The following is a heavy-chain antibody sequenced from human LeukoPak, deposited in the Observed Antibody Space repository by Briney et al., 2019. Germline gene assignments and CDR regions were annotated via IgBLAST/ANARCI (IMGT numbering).Heavy chain of an antibody. CDR2: ISSSSSYT. V-gene: IGHV3-11*06. D-gene: IGHD3-22*01. Sequence: GGSLRLSCAASGFTFSAYYMSWLRQAPGQGLEWVSYISSSSSYTEYEDSVKGRFTISRDNARNSLYLQMNSLRAEDTAVYYCARAYDSSGYSTFDPWGQGTLGTVSS. CDR3: ARAYDSSGYSTFDP. CDR1: GFTFSAYY. J-gene: IGHJ5*02.